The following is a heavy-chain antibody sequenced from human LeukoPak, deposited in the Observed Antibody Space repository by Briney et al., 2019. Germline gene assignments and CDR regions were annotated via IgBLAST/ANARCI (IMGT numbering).Heavy chain of an antibody. CDR2: AGWAGGTT. CDR3: AKELDTMFFDY. D-gene: IGHD3-10*02. J-gene: IGHJ4*02. Sequence: GGSLRLSCATSGFTFDRYTIHWVRQAPGKGLEWVSLAGWAGGTTYYSDSVRGRFTISRDSGKNSVYLQMNSLTTGDTAFYFCAKELDTMFFDYWGQGALVTVSS. CDR1: GFTFDRYT. V-gene: IGHV3-43*01.